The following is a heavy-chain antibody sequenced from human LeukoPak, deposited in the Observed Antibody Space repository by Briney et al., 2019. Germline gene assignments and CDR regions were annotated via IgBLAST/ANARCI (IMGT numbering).Heavy chain of an antibody. CDR2: ISWDGEST. Sequence: GGYLRLSCAASGFTFDDFSMHWVRQAPGKGLEWVSLISWDGESTYYADSVRGRFTISRDDNKNSLYLQMNSLRTEDTALYYCARVNYGDYGGGYFDSWGQGTLVTVSS. J-gene: IGHJ4*02. CDR3: ARVNYGDYGGGYFDS. V-gene: IGHV3-43D*03. CDR1: GFTFDDFS. D-gene: IGHD4-17*01.